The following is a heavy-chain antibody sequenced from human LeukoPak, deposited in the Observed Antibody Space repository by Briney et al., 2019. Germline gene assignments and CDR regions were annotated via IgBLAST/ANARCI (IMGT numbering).Heavy chain of an antibody. V-gene: IGHV3-23*01. CDR1: GFTFSSYA. J-gene: IGHJ6*02. D-gene: IGHD3-10*01. CDR2: ISGSGGST. CDR3: ARDLWFGEISGMDV. Sequence: GGSLRLSCAASGFTFSSYAMSWVRQAPGKGLEWVSAISGSGGSTYYADSVKGRFTISRDNSKNTLYLQMNSLRAEDTAVYYCARDLWFGEISGMDVWGQGTTVTVSS.